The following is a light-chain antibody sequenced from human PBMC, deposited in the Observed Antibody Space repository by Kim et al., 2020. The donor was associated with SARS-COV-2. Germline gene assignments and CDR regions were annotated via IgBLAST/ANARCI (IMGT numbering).Light chain of an antibody. Sequence: SSELTQDPAVSVALGQTVRITCQGDILRRSFAAWYQQKPGQAPVLVTYGKNYRPSGIPDRFSGSNSESTASLTITGAQAEDGADYYCHPRAINNNHHVFG. CDR2: GKN. V-gene: IGLV3-19*01. J-gene: IGLJ1*01. CDR3: HPRAINNNHHV. CDR1: ILRRSF.